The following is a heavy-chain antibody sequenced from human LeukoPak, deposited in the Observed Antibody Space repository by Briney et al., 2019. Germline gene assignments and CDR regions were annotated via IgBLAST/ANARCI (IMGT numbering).Heavy chain of an antibody. D-gene: IGHD5-24*01. CDR2: INEGGSVT. V-gene: IGHV3-74*01. CDR1: GFTFSNYW. J-gene: IGHJ4*02. Sequence: GGSLRLSCAASGFTFSNYWMHWVRQAPGKGLVWVSRINEGGSVTDYADSVKGRFTISRDSAKNTLYLEMNSLRAEDTAVYYCSRDLRGRDDYWGQGTLVSVSS. CDR3: SRDLRGRDDY.